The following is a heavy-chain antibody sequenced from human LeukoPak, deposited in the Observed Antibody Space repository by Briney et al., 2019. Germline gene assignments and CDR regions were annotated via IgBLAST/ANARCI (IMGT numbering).Heavy chain of an antibody. CDR3: ARDLTGRITMVRGVDYYYYYMDV. Sequence: SETLSLTCTVSGGSISSYYWSWIRQPAGKGLEWIGRIYTSGSTNYNPSLKSRVTMSVDTSKNQFSLKLSSVTAADTAVYYCARDLTGRITMVRGVDYYYYYMDVWGKGTTVTVSS. J-gene: IGHJ6*03. V-gene: IGHV4-4*07. CDR2: IYTSGST. D-gene: IGHD3-10*01. CDR1: GGSISSYY.